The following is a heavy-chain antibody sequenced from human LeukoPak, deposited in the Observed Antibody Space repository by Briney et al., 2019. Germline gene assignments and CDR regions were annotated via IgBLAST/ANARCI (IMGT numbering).Heavy chain of an antibody. J-gene: IGHJ3*02. CDR2: INPNSGGT. D-gene: IGHD3-22*01. V-gene: IGHV1-2*02. CDR1: EYTFTGYY. CDR3: ARAAGYYDSSGYYQSDAFDI. Sequence: ASVKVSCKASEYTFTGYYMHWVRQAPGQGLEWMGWINPNSGGTNYAQKFQGRVTMTWDTSISTAYMELSRLRSDGTAVYYCARAAGYYDSSGYYQSDAFDIWGQGTMVTVSS.